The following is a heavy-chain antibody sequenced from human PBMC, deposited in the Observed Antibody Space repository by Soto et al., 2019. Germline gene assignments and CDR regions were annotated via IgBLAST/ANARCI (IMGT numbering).Heavy chain of an antibody. J-gene: IGHJ6*03. V-gene: IGHV3-21*01. CDR3: AREEYSSRRMDV. CDR2: ISSSSSYI. D-gene: IGHD6-6*01. CDR1: GFTFSSYS. Sequence: GGSLRLSCAASGFTFSSYSMNWVRQAPGKGLEWVSSISSSSSYIYYADSVKGRFTISRDNAKNSLYLQMNSLRAEDTAVYYCAREEYSSRRMDVWGKGTTVTVSS.